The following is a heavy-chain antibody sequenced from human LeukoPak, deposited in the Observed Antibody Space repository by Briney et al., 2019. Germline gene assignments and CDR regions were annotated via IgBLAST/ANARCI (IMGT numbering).Heavy chain of an antibody. J-gene: IGHJ4*02. D-gene: IGHD3-22*01. Sequence: PGGSLTFSCAASGFTFSRHGMNWVRQAPGKGLEWISSISSGSIYAHYSDSVEGRFSISRDDANSFLYLQMSSLRAEDTAVYYCARESYDRSGNYPRDFDSWGQGTLVTVSS. CDR2: ISSGSIYA. CDR3: ARESYDRSGNYPRDFDS. V-gene: IGHV3-21*01. CDR1: GFTFSRHG.